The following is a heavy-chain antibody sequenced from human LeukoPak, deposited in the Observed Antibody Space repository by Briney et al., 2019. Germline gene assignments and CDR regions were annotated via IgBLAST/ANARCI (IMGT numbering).Heavy chain of an antibody. D-gene: IGHD6-19*01. V-gene: IGHV3-21*01. CDR2: ISSSSSYI. CDR1: GFTFSSYS. CDR3: ARYSSGWCFDY. J-gene: IGHJ4*02. Sequence: PGGSLRLSCAASGFTFSSYSMNWVRQAPGKGLEWVSSISSSSSYIYYADSVMGRFTISRDNAKNSLYLQMNSLRAEDTAVYYCARYSSGWCFDYWGQGTLVTVSS.